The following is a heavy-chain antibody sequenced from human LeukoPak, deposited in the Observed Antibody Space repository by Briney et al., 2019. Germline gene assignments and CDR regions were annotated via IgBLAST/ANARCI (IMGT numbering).Heavy chain of an antibody. V-gene: IGHV3-23*01. Sequence: PGGSLRLSCAASGFTFSSHAMSWVRQAPGKGLEWVSGISGSGGSTYYADSVKGRFTISRDNSKNTLYLQMNSLRAEDTAVYYCAKGMSYCSSTSCYSSGLYYYYYGMDVWGQGTTVTVSS. CDR2: ISGSGGST. CDR3: AKGMSYCSSTSCYSSGLYYYYYGMDV. CDR1: GFTFSSHA. J-gene: IGHJ6*02. D-gene: IGHD2-2*01.